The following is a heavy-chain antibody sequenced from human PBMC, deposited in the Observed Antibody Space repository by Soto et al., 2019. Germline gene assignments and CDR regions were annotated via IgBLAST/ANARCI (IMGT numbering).Heavy chain of an antibody. V-gene: IGHV3-23*01. J-gene: IGHJ4*02. CDR3: AYSRTPFDF. CDR2: ISGSGGST. D-gene: IGHD6-13*01. Sequence: EVQLLESGGGLVQPGGSLRLSCAASGFTFSSYAMSWVRQAPGKGLEWVSAISGSGGSTYYADSVKGRFTISRDNSKNTLYLPMNRLRAVDTAVYYCAYSRTPFDFWGEVTLVTVSS. CDR1: GFTFSSYA.